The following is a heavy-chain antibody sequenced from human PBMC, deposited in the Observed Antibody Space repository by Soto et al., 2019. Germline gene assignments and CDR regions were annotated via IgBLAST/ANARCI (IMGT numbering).Heavy chain of an antibody. CDR1: GFTFSNYG. CDR2: ISHDGRTK. V-gene: IGHV3-30*18. Sequence: QVHLVESGGGVVQPGRSLRLSCAASGFTFSNYGMHWVRQAPGKGLEWVALISHDGRTKLYADSVKGRFTISRDNSENTLYLQMNSLRGEDTAVYSCAKDDPPRQQVGGRIDSWGQGTLVTVSS. CDR3: AKDDPPRQQVGGRIDS. J-gene: IGHJ4*02. D-gene: IGHD6-13*01.